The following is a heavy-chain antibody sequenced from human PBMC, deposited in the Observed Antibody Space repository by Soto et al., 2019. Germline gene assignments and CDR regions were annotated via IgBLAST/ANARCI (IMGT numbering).Heavy chain of an antibody. CDR2: IYHSGST. CDR1: GGSIRSHTW. CDR3: ARDEFDGSNHFGRFNP. J-gene: IGHJ5*02. V-gene: IGHV4-4*02. Sequence: SETLSLTCAVSGGSIRSHTWWTWVRQPPGKGLEWIGEIYHSGSTNYNPSLEGRITISVDRSKNQFSLELISVTAADTAVYYCARDEFDGSNHFGRFNPWGQGALVTVS. D-gene: IGHD1-26*01.